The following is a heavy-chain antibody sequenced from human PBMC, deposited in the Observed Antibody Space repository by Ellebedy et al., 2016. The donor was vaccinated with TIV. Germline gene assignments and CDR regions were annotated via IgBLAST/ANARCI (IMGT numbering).Heavy chain of an antibody. CDR2: IYWDADK. CDR1: GFSLNSRAVG. V-gene: IGHV2-5*02. Sequence: SGPTLVKPTQTLTLTCPFSGFSLNSRAVGVGWIRQPPGKALEWLALIYWDADKRYSPSLKSRLTIDKDPSKNQVVLTMTNMDPADTATYFCAHTSSGSGLFYFDYWGQGTLGTVSS. CDR3: AHTSSGSGLFYFDY. D-gene: IGHD5-12*01. J-gene: IGHJ4*02.